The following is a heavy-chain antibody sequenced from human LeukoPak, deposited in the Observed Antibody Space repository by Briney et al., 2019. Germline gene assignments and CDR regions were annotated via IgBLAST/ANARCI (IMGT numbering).Heavy chain of an antibody. CDR2: INASGGST. Sequence: ASVKVSCKASVYTFTHYQMHWVRQAPGQGLEWMGIINASGGSTSYVEKFQGRVTLTRDTSTSTVYMELSSLRSDDTAVYYCARDPSYYDSSGYYYHFDYWGQGTLVTVSS. J-gene: IGHJ4*02. CDR1: VYTFTHYQ. D-gene: IGHD3-22*01. CDR3: ARDPSYYDSSGYYYHFDY. V-gene: IGHV1-46*01.